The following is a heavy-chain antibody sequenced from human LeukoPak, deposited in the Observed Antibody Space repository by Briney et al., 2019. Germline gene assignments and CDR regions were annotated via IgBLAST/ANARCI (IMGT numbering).Heavy chain of an antibody. CDR1: GYTFTGYY. V-gene: IGHV1-2*06. CDR3: ADAYYYDSSAYYFRT. J-gene: IGHJ4*02. D-gene: IGHD3-22*01. Sequence: ASVKVSCKASGYTFTGYYVHWVRQAPGQGLEWMGRINPNSGGTNYAQKFQGRVTMTRDTSISTAYMELSRLRSDDTAVYYCADAYYYDSSAYYFRTWGQGTLVTVSS. CDR2: INPNSGGT.